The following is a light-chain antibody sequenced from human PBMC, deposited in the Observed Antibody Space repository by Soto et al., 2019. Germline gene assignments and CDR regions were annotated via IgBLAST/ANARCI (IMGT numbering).Light chain of an antibody. CDR3: QQRSNWLT. CDR1: QSVSSY. V-gene: IGKV3-11*01. Sequence: EIVLTQSPAPLSLSPGERAPLSCRASQSVSSYLAWYQQKPGQAPRLLIYDASNRATGIPARFSGSGSGTDFTLTISSLDPEDFAVYYCQQRSNWLTFGGGTKVEIK. J-gene: IGKJ4*01. CDR2: DAS.